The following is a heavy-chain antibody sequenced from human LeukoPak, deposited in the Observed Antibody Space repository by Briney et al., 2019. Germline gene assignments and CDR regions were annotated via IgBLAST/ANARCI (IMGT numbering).Heavy chain of an antibody. J-gene: IGHJ4*02. V-gene: IGHV3-33*01. CDR3: ARDSNSGSPDY. CDR1: GFTFSSYG. Sequence: GGSLRLSCAASGFTFSSYGMHWVRQAPGKGLEWVAVIWYDGSNKYYADSVKGRFTISRANSKNTLYLQMNSLRAEDTAVYYCARDSNSGSPDYWGQGTLVTVSS. CDR2: IWYDGSNK. D-gene: IGHD1-26*01.